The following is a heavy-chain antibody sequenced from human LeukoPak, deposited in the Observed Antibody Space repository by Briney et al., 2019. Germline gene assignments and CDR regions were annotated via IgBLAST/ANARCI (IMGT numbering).Heavy chain of an antibody. CDR1: GYPFTGYY. D-gene: IGHD3-22*01. CDR3: ARDLHFDDSSGD. V-gene: IGHV1-2*02. CDR2: INPNSGGT. Sequence: ASVKVSFKASGYPFTGYYMHWGRPAAGQGVEWMGWINPNSGGTDYAQKFQGRVTMTRDTSISTAYMELSRLRSDDTAVYYCARDLHFDDSSGDWGQGTLVTVSS. J-gene: IGHJ4*02.